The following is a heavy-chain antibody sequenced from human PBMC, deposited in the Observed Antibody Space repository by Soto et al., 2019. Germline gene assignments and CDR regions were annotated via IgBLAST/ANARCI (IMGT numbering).Heavy chain of an antibody. CDR1: GGSISSSSYY. Sequence: SETLSLTCTVSGGSISSSSYYWGWIRQPPGKGLEWIGSIYYSGSTYYNPSLKSRVTISVDTSKNQFSLKLSSVTAADTAVYYCARRQNYGDYVFDYWGQGTLVTVSS. CDR3: ARRQNYGDYVFDY. V-gene: IGHV4-39*01. D-gene: IGHD4-17*01. CDR2: IYYSGST. J-gene: IGHJ4*02.